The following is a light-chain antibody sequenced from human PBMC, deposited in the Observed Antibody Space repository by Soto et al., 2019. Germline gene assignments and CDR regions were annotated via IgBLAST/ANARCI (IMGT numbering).Light chain of an antibody. CDR2: EGT. Sequence: QSALTQPASVSGSPGQSITISCTGTSHDVANYVSWYQQHPGKAPTLMIYEGTKRPSGVSNRFSGSKSGNTASLTISGLQAEDEANYYCCSYASSHTFWVFGAGTKVTVL. CDR3: CSYASSHTFWV. V-gene: IGLV2-23*03. J-gene: IGLJ3*02. CDR1: SHDVANY.